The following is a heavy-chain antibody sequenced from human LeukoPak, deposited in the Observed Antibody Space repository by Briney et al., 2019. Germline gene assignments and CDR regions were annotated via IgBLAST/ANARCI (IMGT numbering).Heavy chain of an antibody. D-gene: IGHD2-15*01. CDR3: ARAPRWYYFDY. CDR2: IYTSGST. CDR1: GGSISSGSHY. J-gene: IGHJ4*02. V-gene: IGHV4-61*02. Sequence: SQTLSLTCTVSGGSISSGSHYWSWIRQPAGKGLEWIGRIYTSGSTNYNPSLKSRVTISVDTSKNQFSLKLSSVTAADTAVYYCARAPRWYYFDYWGQGTLVTVSS.